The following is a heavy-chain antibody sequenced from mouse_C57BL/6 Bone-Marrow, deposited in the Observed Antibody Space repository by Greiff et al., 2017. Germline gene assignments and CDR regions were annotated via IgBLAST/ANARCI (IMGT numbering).Heavy chain of an antibody. Sequence: DVHLVESGGGLVQPGGSLKLSCAASGFTFSDYGMAWVRQAPRKGPAWVAFISNLAYSIYYADTVTGRFTISRENAKNTLYLEMSRLRSEDTVMDYCARQDYYGSSPYAMDYWGQGTSVTVSS. CDR3: ARQDYYGSSPYAMDY. V-gene: IGHV5-15*01. J-gene: IGHJ4*01. CDR1: GFTFSDYG. D-gene: IGHD1-1*01. CDR2: ISNLAYSI.